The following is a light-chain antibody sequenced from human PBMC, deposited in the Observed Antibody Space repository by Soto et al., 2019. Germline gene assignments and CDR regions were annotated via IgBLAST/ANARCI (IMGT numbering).Light chain of an antibody. V-gene: IGLV2-14*01. Sequence: QSALTQPASVSGSPGQSITISCTGTSSDVGGHNYVSWYQQHPGKAPKLIIYDVSNRPSGVSNRFSGSKSDNTASLTISGLQAEDEADYYCNSYTSTFTRVFGGGTKLTVL. J-gene: IGLJ2*01. CDR2: DVS. CDR1: SSDVGGHNY. CDR3: NSYTSTFTRV.